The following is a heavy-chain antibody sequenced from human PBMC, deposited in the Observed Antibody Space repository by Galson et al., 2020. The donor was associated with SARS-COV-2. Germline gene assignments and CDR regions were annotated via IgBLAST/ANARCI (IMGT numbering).Heavy chain of an antibody. D-gene: IGHD5-12*01. J-gene: IGHJ2*01. Sequence: SQTLSLTCAVSGYSISSGYYWGWIRQPPGKGLEWIGSIYHSGSTYYNPSLKSRVTISVDTSKNQFSLKLSSVTAADTAVYYCARQNKAIVATIGWYFDLWGRGTLVTVSS. CDR1: GYSISSGYY. V-gene: IGHV4-38-2*01. CDR3: ARQNKAIVATIGWYFDL. CDR2: IYHSGST.